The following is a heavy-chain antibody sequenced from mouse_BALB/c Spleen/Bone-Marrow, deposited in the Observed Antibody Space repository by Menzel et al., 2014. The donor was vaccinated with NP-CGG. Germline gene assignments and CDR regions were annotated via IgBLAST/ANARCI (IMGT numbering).Heavy chain of an antibody. V-gene: IGHV14-3*02. Sequence: EVKLMESGAELVKPGASVKLSCTASGFNIKDTYMHWVKQRPEQGLEWIGRVDPANGNTKYDPKFQGKATITADTSSNAACLQLSSLTSEDTAVYCCAGYRRGAYFDYWGGGTARAVSS. CDR1: GFNIKDTY. CDR3: AGYRRGAYFDY. J-gene: IGHJ2*01. D-gene: IGHD2-14*01. CDR2: VDPANGNT.